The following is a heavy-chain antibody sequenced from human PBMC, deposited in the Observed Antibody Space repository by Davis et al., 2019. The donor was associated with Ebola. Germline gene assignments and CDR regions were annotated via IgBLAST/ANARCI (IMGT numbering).Heavy chain of an antibody. D-gene: IGHD6-19*01. J-gene: IGHJ6*02. V-gene: IGHV1-2*06. CDR3: ARRVAVGSGMDI. CDR2: INPNSGGT. Sequence: AASVKVSCKASGYTYTGYGMHWVRQAPGQGLEWMGRINPNSGGTNYAQKFQGRVTMTRDTSISTAYMELSSLRSEDTAVYYFARRVAVGSGMDIWGQGTTVTVSS. CDR1: GYTYTGYG.